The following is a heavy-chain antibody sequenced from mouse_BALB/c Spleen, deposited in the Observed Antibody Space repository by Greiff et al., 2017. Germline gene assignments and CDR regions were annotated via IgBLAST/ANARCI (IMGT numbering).Heavy chain of an antibody. CDR3: ARSYGNSYAMDY. V-gene: IGHV1S81*02. CDR1: GYTFTSYW. Sequence: QVQLQQPGAELVKPGASVKLSCKASGYTFTSYWMHWVKQRPGQGLEWIGEINPSNGRTNYNEKFKSKATLTVDKSSSTAYMQLSSLTSEDSAVYCCARSYGNSYAMDYWGQGTSVTVSS. D-gene: IGHD2-1*01. J-gene: IGHJ4*01. CDR2: INPSNGRT.